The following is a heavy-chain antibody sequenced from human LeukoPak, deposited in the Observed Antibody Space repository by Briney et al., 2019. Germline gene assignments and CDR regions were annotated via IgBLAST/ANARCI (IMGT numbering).Heavy chain of an antibody. D-gene: IGHD6-13*01. CDR2: INPNSGGK. J-gene: IGHJ2*01. CDR1: GYTFTGYY. CDR3: ARSVEQQLLNNWYFDL. Sequence: GASVKVSCKASGYTFTGYYMHWVRQAPGQGLEWMGWINPNSGGKNYAQKFQGRVTMTRDTSISTAYMELSRLRSDDTAVYYCARSVEQQLLNNWYFDLWGRGTLVTVSS. V-gene: IGHV1-2*02.